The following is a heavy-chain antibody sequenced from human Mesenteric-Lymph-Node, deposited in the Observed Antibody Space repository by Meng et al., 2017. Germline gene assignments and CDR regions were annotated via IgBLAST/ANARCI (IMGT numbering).Heavy chain of an antibody. CDR2: INHSGST. CDR3: ARDGGGPKDY. J-gene: IGHJ4*02. V-gene: IGHV4-34*01. CDR1: GGSFSGYY. D-gene: IGHD3-16*01. Sequence: SETLSLTCAVYGGSFSGYYWSWIRQPPGKGLEWIGEINHSGSTNYNPSLKSRVTISVDTSKNQFSLKLSSVTAADTAVYYCARDGGGPKDYWGQGTRVTVSS.